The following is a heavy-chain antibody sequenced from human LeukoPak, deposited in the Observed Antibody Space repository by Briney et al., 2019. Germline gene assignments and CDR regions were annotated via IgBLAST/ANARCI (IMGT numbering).Heavy chain of an antibody. V-gene: IGHV3-30*03. J-gene: IGHJ6*03. D-gene: IGHD6-13*01. Sequence: PGGSLRLSCAASGFTFSSYGMHWVRQAPGKGLEWVAVISYDGSNKYYADSVKGRFTISRDNSKNTLYLQMNSLRAEDTAVYYCARDGAAAGIGGRYYMDVWGKGTTVTVSS. CDR2: ISYDGSNK. CDR1: GFTFSSYG. CDR3: ARDGAAAGIGGRYYMDV.